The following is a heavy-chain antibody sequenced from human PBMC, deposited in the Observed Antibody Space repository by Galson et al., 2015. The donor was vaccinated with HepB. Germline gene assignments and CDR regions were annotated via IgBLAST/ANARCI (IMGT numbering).Heavy chain of an antibody. Sequence: SLRLSCAASGFTFSSYSMNWVRQAPGKGLEWVSYISSSSSTIYYADSVKGRFTISRDNAKNSLYLQINSLRAEDTAVYYCARDREGAGTTEVNRFQHWGQGTLVTVSS. V-gene: IGHV3-48*01. CDR3: ARDREGAGTTEVNRFQH. J-gene: IGHJ1*01. D-gene: IGHD1-7*01. CDR1: GFTFSSYS. CDR2: ISSSSSTI.